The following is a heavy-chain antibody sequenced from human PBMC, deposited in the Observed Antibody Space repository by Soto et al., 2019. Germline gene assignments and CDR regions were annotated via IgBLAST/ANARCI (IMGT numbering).Heavy chain of an antibody. Sequence: SETLSLTCTVSGGSVSSGSYYWSWIRQPPGKGLEWIGYIYYSGSTNYNPSLKSRVTISVDTSKNQFSLKLSSVTAADTAVYYCATHAVYCSSTSCYTYFDYWGQGTLVTVSS. D-gene: IGHD2-2*02. J-gene: IGHJ4*02. CDR1: GGSVSSGSYY. V-gene: IGHV4-61*01. CDR3: ATHAVYCSSTSCYTYFDY. CDR2: IYYSGST.